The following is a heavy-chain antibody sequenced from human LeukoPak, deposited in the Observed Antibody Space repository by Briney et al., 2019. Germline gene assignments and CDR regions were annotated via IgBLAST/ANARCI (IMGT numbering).Heavy chain of an antibody. Sequence: GESLKISFKGSGYRFNSYWIGWVRQMPGKGLEWMGIIYPGESDTRYSPSFQGQVTISADKSISTAYLQWSSLKASDTAMYYCARLPGIVATIEKYFDYWGQGTLVTVSS. D-gene: IGHD5-12*01. V-gene: IGHV5-51*01. CDR2: IYPGESDT. J-gene: IGHJ4*02. CDR3: ARLPGIVATIEKYFDY. CDR1: GYRFNSYW.